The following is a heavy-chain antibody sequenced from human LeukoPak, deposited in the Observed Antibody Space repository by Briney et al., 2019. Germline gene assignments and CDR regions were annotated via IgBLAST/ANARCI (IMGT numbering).Heavy chain of an antibody. V-gene: IGHV1-2*02. CDR1: GYTFTGYY. Sequence: ASVKVSCKASGYTFTGYYMHWVRQAPEQGLEWMGWINPNSGGTNYAQKFQGRVTMTRDTSISTAYMELSRLRSDDTAVYYCARGLPYYDFWSGYPYYFDYWGQGTLVTVSS. CDR3: ARGLPYYDFWSGYPYYFDY. CDR2: INPNSGGT. D-gene: IGHD3-3*01. J-gene: IGHJ4*02.